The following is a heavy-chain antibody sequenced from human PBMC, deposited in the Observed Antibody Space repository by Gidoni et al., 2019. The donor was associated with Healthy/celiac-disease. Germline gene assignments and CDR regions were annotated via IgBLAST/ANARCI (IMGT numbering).Heavy chain of an antibody. J-gene: IGHJ4*02. D-gene: IGHD6-13*01. CDR3: ANDLLPYLGQQLDH. Sequence: QVQLVESGGGGVQQGRSLRRCCAACGITDSSDGMHWVRQAPGKGLEWVAVISYDGSNTYYADSVKGRFTISSDNSKNTLYLQMNSLRAEDTAVYYCANDLLPYLGQQLDHWGQGTLVTVSS. V-gene: IGHV3-30*18. CDR2: ISYDGSNT. CDR1: GITDSSDG.